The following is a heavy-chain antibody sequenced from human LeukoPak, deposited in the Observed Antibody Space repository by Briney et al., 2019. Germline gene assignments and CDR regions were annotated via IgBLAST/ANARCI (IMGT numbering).Heavy chain of an antibody. Sequence: SETLSLTCTVSGGSISSSSYYWGWIRQPPGKGLEWIGSIYYSGSTYYNPSLKSRVTISVDTSKNQFSLKLSSVTAADTAVYYCASTDYDFWSGHFTFDYWGQGTLVTVSS. CDR1: GGSISSSSYY. CDR3: ASTDYDFWSGHFTFDY. J-gene: IGHJ4*02. D-gene: IGHD3-3*01. CDR2: IYYSGST. V-gene: IGHV4-39*07.